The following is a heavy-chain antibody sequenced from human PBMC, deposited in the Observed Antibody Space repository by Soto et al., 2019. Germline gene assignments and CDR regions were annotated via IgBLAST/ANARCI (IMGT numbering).Heavy chain of an antibody. Sequence: GASVKVSCKASGGTFSSYAISWVRQAPGQGLEWMGGIIPIFGTANYAQKFQGRVTITADESTSTAYMELSSLRSEDTAVYYCARALPDYYDSSGYVPFDYWGQGTLVTVSS. D-gene: IGHD3-22*01. CDR2: IIPIFGTA. J-gene: IGHJ4*02. V-gene: IGHV1-69*13. CDR3: ARALPDYYDSSGYVPFDY. CDR1: GGTFSSYA.